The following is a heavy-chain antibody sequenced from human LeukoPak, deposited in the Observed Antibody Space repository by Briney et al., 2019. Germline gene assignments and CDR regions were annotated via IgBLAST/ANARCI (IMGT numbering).Heavy chain of an antibody. CDR2: MSYDGTNK. J-gene: IGHJ4*02. CDR1: GFTFRNYV. CDR3: AKDHYDYIGGTYRDFDY. V-gene: IGHV3-30-3*01. Sequence: GGSLRLSCAASGFTFRNYVIHWVRQAPGKGLEWVAVMSYDGTNKYYADSVKGRFTISRDNSKNTLYLQMNSLRAEDTAVYYCAKDHYDYIGGTYRDFDYWGQGTLVTVSS. D-gene: IGHD3-16*02.